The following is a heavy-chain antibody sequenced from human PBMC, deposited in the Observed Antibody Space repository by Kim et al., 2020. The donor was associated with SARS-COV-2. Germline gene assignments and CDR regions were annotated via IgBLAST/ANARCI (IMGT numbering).Heavy chain of an antibody. D-gene: IGHD3-10*01. Sequence: GGSLRLSCAASGFTFSSYAMHWVRQAPGKGLEWVAVISYDGSNKYYADSVKGRFTISSDNSKNTLYLQMNSLRAEDTAVYYCASSLLWFGELLSWGQGTL. CDR1: GFTFSSYA. CDR2: ISYDGSNK. V-gene: IGHV3-30*04. CDR3: ASSLLWFGELLS. J-gene: IGHJ4*02.